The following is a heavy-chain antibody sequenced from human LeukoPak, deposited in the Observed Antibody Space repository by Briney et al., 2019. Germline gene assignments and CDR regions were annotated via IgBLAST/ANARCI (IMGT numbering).Heavy chain of an antibody. CDR2: IYYSGST. D-gene: IGHD3-22*01. CDR1: GGSISSYY. V-gene: IGHV4-59*12. J-gene: IGHJ3*02. Sequence: SETLSLTCTVSGGSISSYYWSWIRQPPGKGLEWIGYIYYSGSTNYNPSLNSRVTISVDTSKNQFSLKLSSVTAADTAVYYCATDYYDSSGYASSGAFDIWGQGTMVTVSS. CDR3: ATDYYDSSGYASSGAFDI.